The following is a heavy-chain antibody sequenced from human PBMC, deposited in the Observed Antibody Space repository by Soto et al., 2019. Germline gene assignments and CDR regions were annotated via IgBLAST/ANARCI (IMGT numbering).Heavy chain of an antibody. CDR3: ARDFRYGYYDISGPATI. J-gene: IGHJ3*02. V-gene: IGHV4-31*03. CDR1: GGSISSGGYY. Sequence: SETLSLTCTVSGGSISSGGYYWSWIRHHPGKGLEWVGYIYYSGSTYYNPSLKSRVTISVDTSKNQFSLKLSSVTAADTAVYYCARDFRYGYYDISGPATIWGQGTMVTASS. CDR2: IYYSGST. D-gene: IGHD3-22*01.